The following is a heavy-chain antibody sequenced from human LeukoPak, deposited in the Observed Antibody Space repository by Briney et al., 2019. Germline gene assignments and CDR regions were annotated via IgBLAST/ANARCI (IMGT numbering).Heavy chain of an antibody. J-gene: IGHJ6*02. V-gene: IGHV3-53*01. CDR1: GFTVSSNF. CDR2: IYSGGST. CDR3: ARISSGWYIGYYGMDV. Sequence: PGGSLRLSCAASGFTVSSNFMSWVRQAPGKGLEWVSVIYSGGSTYCADSVKGRFTISRDNSKNTLYLQMNSLRAEDTAVYYCARISSGWYIGYYGMDVWGQGTTVTVSS. D-gene: IGHD6-19*01.